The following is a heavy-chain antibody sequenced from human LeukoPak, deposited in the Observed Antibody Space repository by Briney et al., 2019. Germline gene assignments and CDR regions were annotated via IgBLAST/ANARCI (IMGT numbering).Heavy chain of an antibody. CDR3: ASLYSSSSPG. Sequence: GGSLRLSCAASGFTFSSYAMHWVRQAPGKGLEWVAVISYDGSDKYYADSVKGRFTISRDNAKNSLYLQMNSLRAEDTAVYYCASLYSSSSPGWGQGTLVTVSS. CDR2: ISYDGSDK. V-gene: IGHV3-30*04. J-gene: IGHJ4*02. D-gene: IGHD6-13*01. CDR1: GFTFSSYA.